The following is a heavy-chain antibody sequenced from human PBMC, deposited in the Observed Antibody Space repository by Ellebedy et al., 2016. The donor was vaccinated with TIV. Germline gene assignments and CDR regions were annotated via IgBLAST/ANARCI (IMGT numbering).Heavy chain of an antibody. CDR1: GFTFTTYA. CDR3: AKFPSLTPPCVDF. Sequence: GESLKISCAASGFTFTTYALTWVRQTPGRGLEWVSAIGGSGGRANYAHSVRGRFTISRDNSKSTLFLYMNNLRAEDTAVYYCAKFPSLTPPCVDFWGQGTLVTVSS. V-gene: IGHV3-23*01. D-gene: IGHD1-14*01. J-gene: IGHJ4*02. CDR2: IGGSGGRA.